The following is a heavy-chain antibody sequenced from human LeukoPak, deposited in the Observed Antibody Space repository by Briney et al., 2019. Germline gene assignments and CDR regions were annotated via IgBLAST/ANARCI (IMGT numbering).Heavy chain of an antibody. Sequence: ASVKVSCKASGYTFTNYYIHWVRQAPGQGLEWMGIINPSGGGTSYAQNLQGRVTMTRDTSTSTVYMELSSLRSEDTAVYYCARDINSGGADFDYWGQGTLVTVSS. CDR1: GYTFTNYY. CDR3: ARDINSGGADFDY. J-gene: IGHJ4*02. V-gene: IGHV1-46*01. D-gene: IGHD3-10*01. CDR2: INPSGGGT.